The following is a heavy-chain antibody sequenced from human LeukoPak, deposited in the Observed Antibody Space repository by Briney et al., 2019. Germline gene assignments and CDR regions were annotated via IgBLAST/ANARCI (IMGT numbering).Heavy chain of an antibody. V-gene: IGHV6-1*01. D-gene: IGHD5-18*01. Sequence: SQTLSLTCDISGDXVSSNSAAWNWIRQSPSRGLQRLGRTYYRSKWYNDYAVSVKSRITINPDTSKNQFSLQLHSVTPEDTAVYYCARGPDTAMVNWFDPWAREPWSPSPQ. CDR3: ARGPDTAMVNWFDP. CDR2: TYYRSKWYN. CDR1: GDXVSSNSAA. J-gene: IGHJ5*02.